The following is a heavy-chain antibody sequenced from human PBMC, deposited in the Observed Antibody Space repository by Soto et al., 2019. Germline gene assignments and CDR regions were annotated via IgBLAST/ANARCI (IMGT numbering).Heavy chain of an antibody. CDR1: GSTFTNYY. CDR3: ARDLEVGSYLYYFDF. D-gene: IGHD1-26*01. J-gene: IGHJ4*02. Sequence: PGGSLRLSCAASGSTFTNYYISWLRQAPGKGLEWVSYISANNVYTNHADSVKGRFTISRDNGKNSVYLQMNGLRAEDTAVYYCARDLEVGSYLYYFDFWGQRALVTVSS. V-gene: IGHV3-11*06. CDR2: ISANNVYT.